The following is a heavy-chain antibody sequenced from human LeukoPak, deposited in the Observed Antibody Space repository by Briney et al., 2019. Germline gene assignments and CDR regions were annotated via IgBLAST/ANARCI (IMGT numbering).Heavy chain of an antibody. J-gene: IGHJ4*02. V-gene: IGHV4-59*08. CDR1: GGSISSYY. D-gene: IGHD3-3*01. CDR2: IYYSGST. CDR3: ARHESRGYYHH. Sequence: PSETLSLTCTVSGGSISSYYWSWIRQPPGKGLEWIGYIYYSGSTNYNPSLKSRVTISVDTSKNQFSLKLSSVTAADTAVYYCARHESRGYYHHWGQGTLVTVSS.